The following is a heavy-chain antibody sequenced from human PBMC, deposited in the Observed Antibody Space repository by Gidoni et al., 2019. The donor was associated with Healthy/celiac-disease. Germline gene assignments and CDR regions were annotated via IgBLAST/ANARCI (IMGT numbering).Heavy chain of an antibody. CDR1: GFTFSSYG. V-gene: IGHV3-30*18. J-gene: IGHJ6*03. D-gene: IGHD3-10*01. CDR3: AKLSGSYYFNYMDV. Sequence: QVQLVESGGGVVQPGRSLRLSCAASGFTFSSYGMHWVRQAPGKGLEWVAVISYDGSNKYYADSVKGRFTISRDNSKNTLYLQMNSLRAEDTAVYYCAKLSGSYYFNYMDVWGKGTTVTVSS. CDR2: ISYDGSNK.